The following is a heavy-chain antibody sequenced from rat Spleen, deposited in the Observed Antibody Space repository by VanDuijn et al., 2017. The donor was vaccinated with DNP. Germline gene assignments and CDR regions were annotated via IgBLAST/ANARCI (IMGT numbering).Heavy chain of an antibody. J-gene: IGHJ3*01. Sequence: EVQLVESGGGLVQPGRSLKLSCAASGFTFSDYYMAWVRQAPTKGLEWVASISYDGGSTYYRDSVKGRFTISRDNAKSSLYLQMDSLRSEDTATYYCTRSAAGLAYWGQGTLVTVSS. CDR1: GFTFSDYY. D-gene: IGHD1-2*01. CDR3: TRSAAGLAY. CDR2: ISYDGGST. V-gene: IGHV5-20*01.